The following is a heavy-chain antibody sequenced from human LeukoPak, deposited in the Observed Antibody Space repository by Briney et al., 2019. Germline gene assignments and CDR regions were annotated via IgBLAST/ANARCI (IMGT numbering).Heavy chain of an antibody. D-gene: IGHD1-26*01. V-gene: IGHV1-8*01. CDR1: GYTFTSYD. J-gene: IGHJ4*02. Sequence: ASVKVSCKASGYTFTSYDINWVRQATGQGLEWMGWMNPNSGNAGYAQKFQGRVTMTRDTSISTAYMELSSLRSEDTAVYYCARGRHIVGATWGYWGQGTLVTVSS. CDR2: MNPNSGNA. CDR3: ARGRHIVGATWGY.